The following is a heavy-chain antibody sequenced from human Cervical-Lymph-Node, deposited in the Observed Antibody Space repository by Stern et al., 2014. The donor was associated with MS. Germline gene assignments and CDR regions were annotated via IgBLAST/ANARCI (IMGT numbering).Heavy chain of an antibody. Sequence: VQLVQSGAEMRKPGSSGRVSCKASGGIFSTSVISWLRQAPGQGLEWMGGISPMFGRANYAQRFQGSVTITADESTSTVYMGLTSLRSEDTAVYYCARERDNSYAFDSWGQGTLVTVSS. D-gene: IGHD3-16*01. CDR2: ISPMFGRA. J-gene: IGHJ4*02. CDR1: GGIFSTSV. CDR3: ARERDNSYAFDS. V-gene: IGHV1-69*01.